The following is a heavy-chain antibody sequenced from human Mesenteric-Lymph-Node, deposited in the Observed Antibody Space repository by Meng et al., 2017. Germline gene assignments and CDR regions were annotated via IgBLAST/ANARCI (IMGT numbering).Heavy chain of an antibody. Sequence: QVQLKQWGAEVLKPSETLSLTCAVYGGSLSGYYWSWIRQPPGKGLEWMGEVYHNGVTKYSLSLRSRVVISIDTSKNQFSLNLRSVSAADTAMYYCARGGATPMIIKYWGPGTLVTVSS. CDR1: GGSLSGYY. V-gene: IGHV4-34*02. CDR3: ARGGATPMIIKY. J-gene: IGHJ4*02. CDR2: VYHNGVT. D-gene: IGHD3-10*01.